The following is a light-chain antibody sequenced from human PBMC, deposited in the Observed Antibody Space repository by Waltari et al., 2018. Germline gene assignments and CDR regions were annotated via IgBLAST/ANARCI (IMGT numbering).Light chain of an antibody. Sequence: DIQMTQSPPTLSASVGDRVTIPCLASRSISSWWAWYQQKPGKAPNLLIYKASTLESGVASRFSGSGSGTEFTLTISSLQPDDFATYYCQHYDNYPITFGQGTRLEIK. CDR2: KAS. CDR1: RSISSW. J-gene: IGKJ5*01. V-gene: IGKV1-5*03. CDR3: QHYDNYPIT.